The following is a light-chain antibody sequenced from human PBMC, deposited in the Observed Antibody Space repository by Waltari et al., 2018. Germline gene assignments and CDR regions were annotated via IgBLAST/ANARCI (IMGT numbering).Light chain of an antibody. CDR3: QQSYSTLFT. CDR1: QSISSY. CDR2: AAS. V-gene: IGKV1-39*01. Sequence: DIQMTQSPSSLSASVGDRVTITCRASQSISSYLNWYQQKPGKAPKLLIYAASSLQSGVPSRFRGRGSGTDFTLSISSLQPEDFATYYCQQSYSTLFTFGPVTKVDIK. J-gene: IGKJ3*01.